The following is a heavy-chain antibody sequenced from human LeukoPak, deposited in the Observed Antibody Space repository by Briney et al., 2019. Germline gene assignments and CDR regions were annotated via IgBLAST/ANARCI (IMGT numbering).Heavy chain of an antibody. CDR1: GFTFSSYA. CDR2: ISGSGGST. CDR3: AKVPFYDFLTGLLL. Sequence: PGGSLRLSCAASGFTFSSYAMSWVRQAPRKGLEWVSAISGSGGSTYYADSVKGRFTISRDNSKNTLYLQMNSLRAEDTAVYYCAKVPFYDFLTGLLLWGQGTLVTVSS. V-gene: IGHV3-23*01. D-gene: IGHD3-9*01. J-gene: IGHJ4*02.